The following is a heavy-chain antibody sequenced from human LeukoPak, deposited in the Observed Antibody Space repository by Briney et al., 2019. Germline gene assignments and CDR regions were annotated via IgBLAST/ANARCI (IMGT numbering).Heavy chain of an antibody. CDR1: GGTSNSRA. D-gene: IGHD3-22*01. CDR3: ATTNDGGGYQWGDFFDF. J-gene: IGHJ4*02. CDR2: IIPNLGTT. V-gene: IGHV1-69*04. Sequence: SVKVSCKASGGTSNSRAISWVRQAPGQGLEWMGRIIPNLGTTNRAQNFQDRVTLTADKSTNTAYMELTSLTSDDTAVYYCATTNDGGGYQWGDFFDFWGQGTLVTVSS.